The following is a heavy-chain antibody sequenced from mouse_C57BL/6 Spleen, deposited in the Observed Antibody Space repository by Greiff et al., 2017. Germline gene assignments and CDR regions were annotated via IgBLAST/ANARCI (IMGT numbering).Heavy chain of an antibody. V-gene: IGHV1-82*01. D-gene: IGHD2-3*01. Sequence: VQLQQSGPELVKPGASVKISCKASGYTFTDYYMNWVKQSHGKGLEWIGRIYPGDGDTNYNGKFKGKATLTADKSSSTAYMQLSSLTSEDSAVYFCAIYDGYDYWGQGTTLTVSS. CDR2: IYPGDGDT. CDR1: GYTFTDYY. CDR3: AIYDGYDY. J-gene: IGHJ2*01.